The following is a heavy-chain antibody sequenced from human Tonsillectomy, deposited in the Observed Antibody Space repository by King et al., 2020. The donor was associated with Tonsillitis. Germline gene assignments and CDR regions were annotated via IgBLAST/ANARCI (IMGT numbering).Heavy chain of an antibody. Sequence: QLQESGPGLVKPSETLSLTCTVSGGSISSYYWSWIRQPPGKGLEWIGYIYYSGSTNYNPSLKSRVTISVDTSKNQFSLKLSSVTAADTAVYYCARRLPLYYYYMDVWGKGTTVTVSS. CDR2: IYYSGST. J-gene: IGHJ6*03. D-gene: IGHD4-11*01. CDR3: ARRLPLYYYYMDV. V-gene: IGHV4-59*08. CDR1: GGSISSYY.